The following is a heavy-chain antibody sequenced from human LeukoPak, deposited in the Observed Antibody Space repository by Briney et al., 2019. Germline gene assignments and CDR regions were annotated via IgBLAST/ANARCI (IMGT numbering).Heavy chain of an antibody. J-gene: IGHJ4*02. CDR1: GYTFTSYD. D-gene: IGHD3-22*01. CDR2: MNPNSGNT. V-gene: IGHV1-8*01. CDR3: ARDSADHYYDSSGYFS. Sequence: GASVKVSCKASGYTFTSYDINWVRQATGQGLEWMGWMNPNSGNTGYAQKFQGRVTMTTDTSTSTAYMELRSLRSDDTAVYYCARDSADHYYDSSGYFSWGQGTLVTVSS.